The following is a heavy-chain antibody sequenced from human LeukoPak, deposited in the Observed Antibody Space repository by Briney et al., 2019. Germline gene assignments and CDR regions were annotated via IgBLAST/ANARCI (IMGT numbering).Heavy chain of an antibody. J-gene: IGHJ4*02. CDR2: ISGSGGST. V-gene: IGHV3-23*01. CDR1: GFTFSSYA. D-gene: IGHD3-9*01. CDR3: AKDPDVYYDILTGYPDY. Sequence: GGSLRLSCAASGFTFSSYAMSWVRQAPGKGLEWVSAISGSGGSTYYADSVKGRFTISRDNSKNTLYLQMNSLRAEDTAVYYCAKDPDVYYDILTGYPDYWGQGTLVTVSS.